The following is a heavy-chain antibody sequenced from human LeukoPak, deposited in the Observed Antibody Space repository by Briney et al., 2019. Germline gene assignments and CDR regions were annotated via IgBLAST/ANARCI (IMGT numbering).Heavy chain of an antibody. CDR1: GGTFNNSA. Sequence: SVKVSCKASGGTFNNSAISWVRRAPGQGLEWLGGIMPLFGTAGYAQKFQGRVTITKNESTRTVYLELTSLTSDDTAVYYCARDVHGDYGSGWFDPWGQGTLVSVSS. V-gene: IGHV1-69*05. CDR2: IMPLFGTA. CDR3: ARDVHGDYGSGWFDP. D-gene: IGHD4-17*01. J-gene: IGHJ5*02.